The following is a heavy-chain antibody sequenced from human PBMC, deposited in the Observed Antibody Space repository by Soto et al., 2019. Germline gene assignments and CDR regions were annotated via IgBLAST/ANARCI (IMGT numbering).Heavy chain of an antibody. V-gene: IGHV3-23*01. CDR2: SSDRRTGNT. J-gene: IGHJ4*02. CDR3: TTWLTAHFDY. CDR1: GFTFSSYT. D-gene: IGHD2-21*02. Sequence: GGSLRLSCAASGFTFSSYTLNWVRRAPGKGLEWVATSSDRRTGNTHYSDSVRGRLTLSRDDSRNILFLKMDSLSADDTALYYCTTWLTAHFDYWGRGTQVTVSS.